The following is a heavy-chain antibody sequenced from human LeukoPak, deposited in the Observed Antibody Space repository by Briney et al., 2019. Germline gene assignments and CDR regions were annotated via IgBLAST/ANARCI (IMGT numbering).Heavy chain of an antibody. D-gene: IGHD4-17*01. Sequence: ASVKVSCKASGYTFTDYYIHWLRQAPGQGLEWMGWINPKRGVTTYAQKFQGRVTMTRDTSITTAYMELTRLRSDDTTIYYCARERNYGDYGNAFDVWGQGTKVTVSS. CDR3: ARERNYGDYGNAFDV. J-gene: IGHJ3*01. V-gene: IGHV1-2*02. CDR2: INPKRGVT. CDR1: GYTFTDYY.